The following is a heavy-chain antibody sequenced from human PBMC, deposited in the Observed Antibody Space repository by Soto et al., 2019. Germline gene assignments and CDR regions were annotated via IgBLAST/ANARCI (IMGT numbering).Heavy chain of an antibody. CDR2: IIPIFGTA. Sequence: QVQLVQSGAEVKKPGSSVKVSCKASGGTFSSYAISWVRQAPGQGLEWMGGIIPIFGTANYAQKFQGRVTITADESTSXXYXEXXSLRSEDTAVYYCARGLTMVRGVITAPYYYYGMDVWGQGTTVTVSS. J-gene: IGHJ6*02. CDR3: ARGLTMVRGVITAPYYYYGMDV. CDR1: GGTFSSYA. D-gene: IGHD3-10*01. V-gene: IGHV1-69*12.